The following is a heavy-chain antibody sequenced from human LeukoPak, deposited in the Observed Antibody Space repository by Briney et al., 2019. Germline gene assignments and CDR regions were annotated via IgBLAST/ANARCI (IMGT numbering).Heavy chain of an antibody. J-gene: IGHJ4*02. CDR3: AKDSGSFYDY. D-gene: IGHD1-26*01. Sequence: GGTLRLSCAASGFTLSSYGMSWVRQAPGKGLEWVSAISGSGGSTYYADSVKGRFTISRDNSKNTLYLQMNSLRAEDTAVYYCAKDSGSFYDYWGQGTLVTVSS. V-gene: IGHV3-23*01. CDR2: ISGSGGST. CDR1: GFTLSSYG.